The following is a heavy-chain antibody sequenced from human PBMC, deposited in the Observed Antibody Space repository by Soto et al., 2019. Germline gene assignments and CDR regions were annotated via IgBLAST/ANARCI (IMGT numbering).Heavy chain of an antibody. CDR3: AREATYYYGSGSFDY. CDR1: GFTFSSYW. D-gene: IGHD3-10*01. V-gene: IGHV3-7*01. J-gene: IGHJ4*02. Sequence: EVQLVESGGGLVQPGGSLRLSCAASGFTFSSYWMSWVRQAPGKGLEWVANIKQDGSEKYYVDSVKGQFTISRDNAKNSLYLQMNSLRAEDTAVYYCAREATYYYGSGSFDYWGQGTLVTVSS. CDR2: IKQDGSEK.